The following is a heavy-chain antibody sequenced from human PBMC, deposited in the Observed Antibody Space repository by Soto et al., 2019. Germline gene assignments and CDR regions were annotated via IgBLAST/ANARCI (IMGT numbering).Heavy chain of an antibody. D-gene: IGHD2-2*02. J-gene: IGHJ6*02. Sequence: GGSLRLSCAVSGFTFINCWMHWVRQAPGKGLEWVAVISYDGSNKYYADSVKGRFTISRDNSKNTLYLQMNSLRAEDTAVYYCAKDIVLVPAAISPMSHYPNGKHFPGPGTTLTRSS. CDR3: AKDIVLVPAAISPMSHYPNGKHF. CDR2: ISYDGSNK. V-gene: IGHV3-30*18. CDR1: GFTFINCW.